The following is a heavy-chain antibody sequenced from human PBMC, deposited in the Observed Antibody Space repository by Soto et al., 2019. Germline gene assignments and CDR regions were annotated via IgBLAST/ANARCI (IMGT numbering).Heavy chain of an antibody. Sequence: EVQLVESGGGLVQPGRSLRLSCAASGFTFDDYAMHWVRQGPGKGLEWVSGLSWNSDMITYADSVKGQFTVSRDNAKNSVDLELNSLRVEDTALYYCVKDTYILVGATHLDSWGQGTLVTVSS. CDR2: LSWNSDMI. J-gene: IGHJ4*02. D-gene: IGHD1-26*01. V-gene: IGHV3-9*01. CDR3: VKDTYILVGATHLDS. CDR1: GFTFDDYA.